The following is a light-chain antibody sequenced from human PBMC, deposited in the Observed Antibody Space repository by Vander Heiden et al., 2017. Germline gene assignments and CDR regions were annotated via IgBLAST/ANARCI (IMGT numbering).Light chain of an antibody. CDR3: QQYNSYPYT. CDR2: KAS. CDR1: QSISSW. J-gene: IGKJ2*01. Sequence: IQRTQSPSTLSASVGDRVTITCRASQSISSWLAWYQQKPGKAPKLLIYKASSLESGVPSRFSGSGSRTEFTLTISSLQPDDIATYYCQQYNSYPYTFGQGTKLEIK. V-gene: IGKV1-5*03.